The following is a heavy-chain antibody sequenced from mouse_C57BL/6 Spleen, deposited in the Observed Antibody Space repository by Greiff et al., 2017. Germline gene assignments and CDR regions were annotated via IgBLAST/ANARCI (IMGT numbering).Heavy chain of an antibody. CDR1: GYTFTSYW. CDR3: ARGRSYYGYDGYFDV. J-gene: IGHJ1*03. Sequence: QVQLQQPGAELVRPGTSVKLSCKASGYTFTSYWMHWVKQRPGQGLEWIGVIDPSDSYTNYNQKFKGKATLTVDTSSSTAYMQLSSLTSEDSAVYYCARGRSYYGYDGYFDVWGTGTTVTVSS. V-gene: IGHV1-59*01. D-gene: IGHD2-2*01. CDR2: IDPSDSYT.